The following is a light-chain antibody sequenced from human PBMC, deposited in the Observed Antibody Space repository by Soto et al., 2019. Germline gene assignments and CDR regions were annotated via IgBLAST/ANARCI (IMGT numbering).Light chain of an antibody. J-gene: IGKJ2*01. CDR1: QSIGNW. V-gene: IGKV1-5*01. Sequence: DIQMTQSPSTVSASVGDRVTITCRASQSIGNWLAWYQQKPGKAPKLLIYDASSLESGVPSRFSGSGSETEFTLTISSLQPDDFATYYCQQYHTYYTFGQGTNLEIK. CDR3: QQYHTYYT. CDR2: DAS.